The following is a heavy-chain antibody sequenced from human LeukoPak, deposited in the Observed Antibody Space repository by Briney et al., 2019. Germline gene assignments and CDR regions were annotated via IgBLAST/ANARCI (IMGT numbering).Heavy chain of an antibody. V-gene: IGHV3-53*04. CDR1: GFTFSSNY. J-gene: IGHJ6*02. D-gene: IGHD2-21*02. Sequence: GGSLRLSCAASGFTFSSNYMSWVRQAPGKGLEWVSVIYSGGSTYYADSVKGRFTISRHNSKNTLYLQMNSLRAEDTAVYYCARCSPTVYYYGMDVWGQGTTVTVSS. CDR3: ARCSPTVYYYGMDV. CDR2: IYSGGST.